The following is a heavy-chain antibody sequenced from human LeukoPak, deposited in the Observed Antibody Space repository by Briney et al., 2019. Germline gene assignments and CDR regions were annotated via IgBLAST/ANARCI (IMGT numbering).Heavy chain of an antibody. CDR3: ASNMRWLDAFDI. D-gene: IGHD5-24*01. CDR1: GYTSTSYV. J-gene: IGHJ3*02. CDR2: VSAYNGNT. V-gene: IGHV1-18*01. Sequence: ASVKVSCKASGYTSTSYVISWVRQAPGQGLEWMGWVSAYNGNTNYAQKLQDRVTMTTETSTSTAYMELRSLRSDDTAAYYCASNMRWLDAFDIWGQGTMVTVSS.